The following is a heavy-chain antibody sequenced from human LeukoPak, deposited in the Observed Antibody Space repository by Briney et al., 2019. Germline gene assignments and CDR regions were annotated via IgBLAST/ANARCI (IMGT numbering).Heavy chain of an antibody. Sequence: PSETLSLTCTVSGGPISSGSYYWSWIRQPAGKGLEWIGRIYTSGSTNYNPSLKSRVTISVDTSKNQFSLKLSSVTAADTAVYYCATSDDYFDYWGQGTLVTVSS. CDR2: IYTSGST. V-gene: IGHV4-61*02. D-gene: IGHD2-21*01. CDR1: GGPISSGSYY. CDR3: ATSDDYFDY. J-gene: IGHJ4*02.